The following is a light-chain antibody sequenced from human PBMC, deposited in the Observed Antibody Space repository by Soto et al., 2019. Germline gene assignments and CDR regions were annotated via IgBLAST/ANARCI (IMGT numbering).Light chain of an antibody. Sequence: DIQMTQSPSTLSASVGDRVIITCRASQTISSWLAWYQQKPEKAPKLLIYKASSLESGVPSRFSGSGSGTEFTLTISSLQPDDFATYYCQHYNNYLLTFGGGTKVDIK. V-gene: IGKV1-5*03. J-gene: IGKJ4*01. CDR1: QTISSW. CDR2: KAS. CDR3: QHYNNYLLT.